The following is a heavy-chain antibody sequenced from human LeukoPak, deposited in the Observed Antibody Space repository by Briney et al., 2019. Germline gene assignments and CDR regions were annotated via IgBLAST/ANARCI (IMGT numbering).Heavy chain of an antibody. J-gene: IGHJ1*01. CDR2: ISSSGSTI. CDR1: GFTFSDYY. V-gene: IGHV3-11*01. Sequence: GGSLRLSCAASGFTFSDYYMSWIRQAPGKGLEWVSYISSSGSTIYYADSVKGRFTISRDNSKNTLYLQMNSLRAEDTAVYYCARLYSSGWYGYFQHWGQGTLVTVSS. D-gene: IGHD6-19*01. CDR3: ARLYSSGWYGYFQH.